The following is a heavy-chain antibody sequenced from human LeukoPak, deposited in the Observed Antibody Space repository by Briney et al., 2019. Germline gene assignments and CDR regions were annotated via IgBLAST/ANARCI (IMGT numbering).Heavy chain of an antibody. Sequence: SETLSLTCTVSGGSISSYYWSWIRQPPGKGLEWIGEIYHSGSTNYNPSLKSRVTISVDKSKNQFSLKLSSVTAADTAVYYCARDPGYGDYRGFHFDYWGQGTLVTVSS. CDR3: ARDPGYGDYRGFHFDY. CDR2: IYHSGST. V-gene: IGHV4-59*12. J-gene: IGHJ4*02. CDR1: GGSISSYY. D-gene: IGHD4-17*01.